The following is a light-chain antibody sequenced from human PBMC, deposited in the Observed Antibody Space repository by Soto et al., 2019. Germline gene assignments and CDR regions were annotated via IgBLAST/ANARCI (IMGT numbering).Light chain of an antibody. Sequence: DIQVTQSPTSLSASVGDRVTITCRASQGIRNFVAWYQQKPGKAPKLLIYAASTLQSGVPSRFSGSGSGTDFTLTINSLRPEDVATYSCPKYSSVPVFGPGTKVEIK. CDR1: QGIRNF. V-gene: IGKV1-27*01. J-gene: IGKJ3*01. CDR2: AAS. CDR3: PKYSSVPV.